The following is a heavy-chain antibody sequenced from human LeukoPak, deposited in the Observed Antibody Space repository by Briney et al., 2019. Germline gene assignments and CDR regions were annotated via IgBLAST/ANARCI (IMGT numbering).Heavy chain of an antibody. CDR2: IYYSGST. Sequence: SETLSLTCTVSGGSISSSSYYWGWIRQPPGKGLEWIGSIYYSGSTYYNPSLKSRVTISVDTSKNQFSLKLSSVTAADTAVYYCAKMSNRISEYCGGDCPLGYYYYGMDVWGQGATVTVSS. J-gene: IGHJ6*02. CDR1: GGSISSSSYY. D-gene: IGHD2-21*02. CDR3: AKMSNRISEYCGGDCPLGYYYYGMDV. V-gene: IGHV4-39*07.